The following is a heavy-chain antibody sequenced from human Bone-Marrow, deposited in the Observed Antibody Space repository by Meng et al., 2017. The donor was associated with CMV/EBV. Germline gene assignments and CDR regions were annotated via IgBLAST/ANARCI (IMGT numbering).Heavy chain of an antibody. Sequence: ASVKVSCKASGYTFTSYGITWVRQAPGQGLEWMGWISTYTGDRNYEQKLQGRVTMTTDTSTSTAYMELRSLRSDDTAVYYCAAGQYSGHDFDLCGQGTLVTVSS. CDR1: GYTFTSYG. V-gene: IGHV1-18*01. CDR2: ISTYTGDR. D-gene: IGHD5-12*01. CDR3: AAGQYSGHDFDL. J-gene: IGHJ4*02.